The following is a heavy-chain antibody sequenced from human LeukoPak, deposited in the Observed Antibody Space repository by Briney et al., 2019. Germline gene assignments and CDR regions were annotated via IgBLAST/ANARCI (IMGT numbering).Heavy chain of an antibody. D-gene: IGHD6-19*01. CDR2: ISAYNGNT. CDR3: ARHSGWYGYMDV. J-gene: IGHJ6*03. CDR1: GYTFTSYD. V-gene: IGHV1-18*01. Sequence: ASVKVSCKASGYTFTSYDINWVRQATGQGLEWMGWISAYNGNTNYAQKLQGRVTMTTDTSTSTAYMELRSLRSDDTAVYYCARHSGWYGYMDVWGKGTTVTVSS.